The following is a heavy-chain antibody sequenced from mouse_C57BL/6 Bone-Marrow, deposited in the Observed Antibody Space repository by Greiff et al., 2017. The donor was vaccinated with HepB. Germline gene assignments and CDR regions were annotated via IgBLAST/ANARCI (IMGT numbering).Heavy chain of an antibody. D-gene: IGHD1-1*01. CDR2: IYPGDGDT. Sequence: LQESGPELVKPGASVKISCKASGYAFSSSWMNWVKQRPGKGLEWIGRIYPGDGDTNYNGKFKGKATLTADKSSSTAYMQLSSLTSEDSAVYFCARWDYYYEGYYAMDYWGQGTSVTVSS. J-gene: IGHJ4*01. CDR3: ARWDYYYEGYYAMDY. V-gene: IGHV1-82*01. CDR1: GYAFSSSW.